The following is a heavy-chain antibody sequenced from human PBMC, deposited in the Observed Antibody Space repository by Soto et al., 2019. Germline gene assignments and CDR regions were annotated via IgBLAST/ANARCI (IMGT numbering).Heavy chain of an antibody. CDR2: ISSSSTI. CDR3: ARGTESYITSPRRPLFDY. J-gene: IGHJ4*02. Sequence: PGGSLRLSCAASGFTFSSYSMNWVRQAPGKGLEWVSYISSSSTIYYADSVKGRFTISRDNAKNSLYLQMNSLRDEDTAVYYCARGTESYITSPRRPLFDYWGQGTLVTVSS. V-gene: IGHV3-48*02. D-gene: IGHD3-10*01. CDR1: GFTFSSYS.